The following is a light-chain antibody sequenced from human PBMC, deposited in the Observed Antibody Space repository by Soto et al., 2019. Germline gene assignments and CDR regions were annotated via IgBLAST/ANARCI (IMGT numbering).Light chain of an antibody. J-gene: IGKJ1*01. CDR2: GAS. CDR3: QHYNKWPPWT. V-gene: IGKV3-15*01. CDR1: QSVSTN. Sequence: EIEMTQSPSTLSVSPWERSTLSFMASQSVSTNVAWYQQKPGQAPRLLIYGASIRATTTPAKFSGSGSGTEFTLTISSLQSEDFAVYYCQHYNKWPPWTFGQGTKVDI.